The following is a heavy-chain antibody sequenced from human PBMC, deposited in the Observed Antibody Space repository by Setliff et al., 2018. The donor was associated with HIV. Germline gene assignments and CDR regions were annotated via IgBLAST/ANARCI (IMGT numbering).Heavy chain of an antibody. CDR2: ISDDGSAK. V-gene: IGHV3-30*04. CDR3: AKDFQWSTVNTPLNYQYGMDV. J-gene: IGHJ6*02. D-gene: IGHD4-17*01. CDR1: GFNFNNHA. Sequence: PGGSLRLSCAASGFNFNNHAMHWVRQAPGKGPECVAVISDDGSAKYYGDSVKGRFTISRDNSKDTLYLQMNNLRPEDTAVYYCAKDFQWSTVNTPLNYQYGMDVWGQGTTVTVSS.